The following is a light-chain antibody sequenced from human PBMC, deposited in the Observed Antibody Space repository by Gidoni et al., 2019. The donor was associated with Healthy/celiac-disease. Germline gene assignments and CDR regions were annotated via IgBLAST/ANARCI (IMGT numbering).Light chain of an antibody. J-gene: IGKJ4*01. CDR3: QQYYSTPIS. CDR2: WAS. V-gene: IGKV4-1*01. Sequence: EIVMTQSPDSLAVSLGERATLNCKSSQSVLYSSNHKNYLAWYQQKPGQPPKLLIYWASTRESGVPDRFSGSGSGTDFTLTISSLQAEDVAVYYCQQYYSTPISFXGXTKVEIK. CDR1: QSVLYSSNHKNY.